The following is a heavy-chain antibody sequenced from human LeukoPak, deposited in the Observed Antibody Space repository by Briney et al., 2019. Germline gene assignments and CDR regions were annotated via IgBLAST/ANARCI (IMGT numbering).Heavy chain of an antibody. V-gene: IGHV3-53*01. CDR3: ARDPDRGGGFDY. CDR2: IYSGGST. D-gene: IGHD2-15*01. CDR1: GFTVSSNY. Sequence: PGGSLTLSCAASGFTVSSNYMSWVRQAPGKGLEWVSVIYSGGSTYYADSVKGRFTISRDNVQNSLYLQMNSLRAEDTAVYYCARDPDRGGGFDYWGQGTLVTASS. J-gene: IGHJ4*02.